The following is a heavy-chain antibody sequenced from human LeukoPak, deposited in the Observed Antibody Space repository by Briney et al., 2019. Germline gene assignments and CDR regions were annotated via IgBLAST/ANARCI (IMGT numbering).Heavy chain of an antibody. Sequence: QPGGSLRLSCAASGFTFSSYAMSWVRQAPGKGLEWVSAISGSGGSTYHADSVKGRFTISRDNSKNTLYLKMNSLRAEDTAVYYCAKDRVVVVPAESYFDYWGQGTLVTVSS. J-gene: IGHJ4*02. CDR1: GFTFSSYA. D-gene: IGHD2-2*01. CDR2: ISGSGGST. CDR3: AKDRVVVVPAESYFDY. V-gene: IGHV3-23*01.